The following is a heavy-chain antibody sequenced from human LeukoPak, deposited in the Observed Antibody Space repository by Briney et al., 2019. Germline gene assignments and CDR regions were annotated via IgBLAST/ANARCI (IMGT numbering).Heavy chain of an antibody. CDR3: AKAGPLTFGGVIVPPYGMDV. J-gene: IGHJ6*04. D-gene: IGHD3-16*02. Sequence: GGSLRLSCAASGFTFSSYGMHCVRQAPGKGLELGAVISYDGSNKYYADSVKGRFTISRDNSKNTLYLQMNSLRAEDTAVYYCAKAGPLTFGGVIVPPYGMDVWGKGTTVTVSS. CDR1: GFTFSSYG. V-gene: IGHV3-30*18. CDR2: ISYDGSNK.